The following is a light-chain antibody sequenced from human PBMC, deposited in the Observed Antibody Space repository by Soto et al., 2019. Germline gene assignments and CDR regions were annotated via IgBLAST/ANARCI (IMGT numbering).Light chain of an antibody. CDR3: QQYGSSPIT. Sequence: VMTQSPAALSVAPGERATLSCRASQSVNSNVAWYQKKPGQAPRLLIYGASSRAPGIPDRFSGSGSGTDFTLTITPLEPEDFAVYFCQQYGSSPITFGQGTRLEIK. V-gene: IGKV3-20*01. J-gene: IGKJ5*01. CDR1: QSVNSN. CDR2: GAS.